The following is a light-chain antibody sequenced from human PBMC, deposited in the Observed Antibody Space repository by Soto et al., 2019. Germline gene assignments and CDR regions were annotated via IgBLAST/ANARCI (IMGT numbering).Light chain of an antibody. CDR2: GNN. J-gene: IGLJ2*01. V-gene: IGLV1-51*01. Sequence: QSVLTQPPSVSAAPGQKVTISCSGSSSNIGNNYVSWYQQLPGTAPKLLISGNNKRPSGIPDRFSGSKSGTSATLGITGLQTGDEADYYCGTWDSSLSLVVFGGGTKLTVL. CDR1: SSNIGNNY. CDR3: GTWDSSLSLVV.